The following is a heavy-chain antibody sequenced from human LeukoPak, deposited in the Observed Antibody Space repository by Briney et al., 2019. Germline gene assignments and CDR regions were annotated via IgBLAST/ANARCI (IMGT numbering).Heavy chain of an antibody. J-gene: IGHJ4*02. V-gene: IGHV4-59*01. Sequence: SETLSLTCTVSGGSISNYYWGWIRQPPGKGLEWIGNIYYTGGTKYNPSLRSRVTISVDPSKNQFSLKPSSVTAADTAVYYCARGAGGDGYDYWGQGTLVTVSS. CDR1: GGSISNYY. CDR2: IYYTGGT. D-gene: IGHD5-24*01. CDR3: ARGAGGDGYDY.